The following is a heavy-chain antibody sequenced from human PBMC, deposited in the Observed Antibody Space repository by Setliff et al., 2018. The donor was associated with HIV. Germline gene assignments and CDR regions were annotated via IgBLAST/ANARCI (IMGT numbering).Heavy chain of an antibody. Sequence: GASVKVSCKASGYAFTRYGISWVRQAPGQGLEWMGWINPNSGGTNYAQKFQGRVTVTRDTSISTAYMELRRLGSDDTAVYYCARGAFVVIPTARHDFDYWGQGALVTVSS. CDR3: ARGAFVVIPTARHDFDY. V-gene: IGHV1-2*02. CDR1: GYAFTRYG. J-gene: IGHJ4*02. CDR2: INPNSGGT. D-gene: IGHD2-2*01.